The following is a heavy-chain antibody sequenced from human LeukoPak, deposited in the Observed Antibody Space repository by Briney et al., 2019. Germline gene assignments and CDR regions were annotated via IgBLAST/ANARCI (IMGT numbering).Heavy chain of an antibody. J-gene: IGHJ4*02. D-gene: IGHD5-18*01. Sequence: ASVKVSCKAPGGSFGRYAISWVRQAPGQGLEWMGGIVPILGTANYAQKFQGRVTITADDSTGTAYMELTSLGSADTAVYYCARSQGYSYGSSYWGQGTLVTVSS. V-gene: IGHV1-69*13. CDR3: ARSQGYSYGSSY. CDR2: IVPILGTA. CDR1: GGSFGRYA.